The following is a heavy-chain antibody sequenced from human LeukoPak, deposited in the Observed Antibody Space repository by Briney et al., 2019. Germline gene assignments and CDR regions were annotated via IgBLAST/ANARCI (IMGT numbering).Heavy chain of an antibody. CDR1: GGSFSGYY. CDR3: ARHGYGDYVDNWFDP. V-gene: IGHV4-34*01. D-gene: IGHD4-17*01. Sequence: SETLSLTCTVYGGSFSGYYWSWIRQPPGKGLEWIGEINHSGSTNFNPSLKSRVTISVDTSKNQFSLNLSSVTAADTAVYYCARHGYGDYVDNWFDPWGQGTLVTVSS. J-gene: IGHJ5*02. CDR2: INHSGST.